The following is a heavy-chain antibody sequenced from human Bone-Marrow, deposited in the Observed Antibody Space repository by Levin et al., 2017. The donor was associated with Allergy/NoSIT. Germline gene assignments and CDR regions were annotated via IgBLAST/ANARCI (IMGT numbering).Heavy chain of an antibody. J-gene: IGHJ6*02. D-gene: IGHD3-9*01. CDR2: IRSKANSYAT. Sequence: GGSLRLSCAASGFTFSGSAMHWVRQASGKGLEWVGRIRSKANSYATAYAASVKGRFTISRDDSKNTAYLQMNSLKTEDTAVYYCTSPEYDILTGYYKPQYYYGMDVWGQGTTVTVSS. CDR3: TSPEYDILTGYYKPQYYYGMDV. V-gene: IGHV3-73*01. CDR1: GFTFSGSA.